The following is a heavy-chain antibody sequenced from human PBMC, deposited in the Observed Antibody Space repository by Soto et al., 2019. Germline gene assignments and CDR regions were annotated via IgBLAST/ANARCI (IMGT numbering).Heavy chain of an antibody. J-gene: IGHJ4*02. Sequence: GGSLRLSCAASGFTFNRYSMNWVRQAPGKGLEWVSSVTSSSSSMLYADSVKGRFTISRDDAKDSLFLQMNSLRADDTAVYYCARVADFASSGYVLDYWGRGTLVTVSS. CDR2: VTSSSSSM. CDR3: ARVADFASSGYVLDY. CDR1: GFTFNRYS. V-gene: IGHV3-21*01. D-gene: IGHD3-22*01.